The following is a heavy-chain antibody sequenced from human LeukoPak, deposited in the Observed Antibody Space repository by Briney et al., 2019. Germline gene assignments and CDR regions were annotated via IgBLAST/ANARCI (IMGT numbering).Heavy chain of an antibody. V-gene: IGHV4-59*08. CDR3: AGTSKYMAV. CDR1: GGSTSSYY. J-gene: IGHJ6*03. CDR2: ISYSENT. Sequence: SETLPLTCTVSGGSTSSYYWSWIRQPPGKGLEWIGYISYSENTNYNPSLKSRVNISVDSTKNQFSLKLSSVTAADTAVYYCAGTSKYMAVWGKGTTVTVSS.